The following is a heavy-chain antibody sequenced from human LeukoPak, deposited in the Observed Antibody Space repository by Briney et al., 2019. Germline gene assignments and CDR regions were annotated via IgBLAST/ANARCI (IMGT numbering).Heavy chain of an antibody. V-gene: IGHV5-51*01. CDR3: ARHGRGYCSSTSCYRAVYYYYYYMDV. J-gene: IGHJ6*03. Sequence: GESLKISCKGSGYSFTSYWIGWVRQMPGKGLEWMGIIYPGDSDTRYSPSFQGQVTIPADKSISTAYLQWSSLKASDTAMYYCARHGRGYCSSTSCYRAVYYYYYYMDVWGKGTTVTVSS. CDR2: IYPGDSDT. CDR1: GYSFTSYW. D-gene: IGHD2-2*01.